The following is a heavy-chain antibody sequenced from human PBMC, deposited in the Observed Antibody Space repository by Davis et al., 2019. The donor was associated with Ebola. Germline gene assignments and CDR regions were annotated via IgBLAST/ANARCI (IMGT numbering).Heavy chain of an antibody. V-gene: IGHV1-3*01. J-gene: IGHJ6*04. CDR1: GYSFTSYD. CDR2: ISARNGDT. D-gene: IGHD3-3*01. CDR3: ARDFWLDV. Sequence: ASVKVSCKASGYSFTSYDMHWVRQAPGQRPEWMGWISARNGDTKYARRFQGRVTITRDTSAGTAYMELRSLTSEDTAVYYCARDFWLDVWGKGTTVTVSS.